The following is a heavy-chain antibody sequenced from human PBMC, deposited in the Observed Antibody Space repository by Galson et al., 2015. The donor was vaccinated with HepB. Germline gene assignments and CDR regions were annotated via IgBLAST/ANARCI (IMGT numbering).Heavy chain of an antibody. Sequence: LSLTCTVSGGSISNYYWSWIRQPPGKGLEWIGYMYFSGNIDYNPSLKSRVTISVDTSKNQFSLKLSSVTAVDTAVYYCARVYYDILTGYSYYFDYWGQGTLVTVSS. V-gene: IGHV4-59*08. CDR3: ARVYYDILTGYSYYFDY. J-gene: IGHJ4*02. D-gene: IGHD3-9*01. CDR1: GGSISNYY. CDR2: MYFSGNI.